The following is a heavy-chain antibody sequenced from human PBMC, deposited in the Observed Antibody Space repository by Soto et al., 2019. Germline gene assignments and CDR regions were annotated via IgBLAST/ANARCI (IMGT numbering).Heavy chain of an antibody. CDR2: LHHSGST. J-gene: IGHJ4*02. CDR3: AWDMGASIDC. Sequence: QLQLQESGPGLVKPSETLSLTCTVSGGSISSSSYYWGWIRQPPGRGLEWIGTLHHSGSTYYKPSLTQRVTPSVGTHKNPFSRKRITVTAADTAIYFCAWDMGASIDCWGQGTLVTVSS. D-gene: IGHD1-26*01. CDR1: GGSISSSSYY. V-gene: IGHV4-39*01.